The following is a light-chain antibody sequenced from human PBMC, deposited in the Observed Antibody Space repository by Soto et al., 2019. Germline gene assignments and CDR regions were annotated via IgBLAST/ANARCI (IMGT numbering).Light chain of an antibody. J-gene: IGKJ1*01. CDR2: DAS. Sequence: DIQMTQSPSSLSSSVGDRGTITFRANPSIRSYFNWFQQKPRNAPKRLIYDASSLESGVPSRFSGSGSGTEFTLTISSLQPDDFATYYCQQYNSYSWTFGQGTKVDI. CDR3: QQYNSYSWT. V-gene: IGKV1-5*01. CDR1: PSIRSY.